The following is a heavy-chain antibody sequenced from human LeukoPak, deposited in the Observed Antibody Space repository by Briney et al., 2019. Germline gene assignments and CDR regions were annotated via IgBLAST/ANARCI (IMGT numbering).Heavy chain of an antibody. V-gene: IGHV4-34*01. J-gene: IGHJ1*01. CDR2: INHSGST. D-gene: IGHD6-13*01. CDR3: ARAGYSSRWYNAEYFQH. Sequence: SETLSLTCAVYGGSFSGYYWSWIRQPPGKGLEWIGEINHSGSTNYNPSLKSRVTISVDTSKNQFYLKLSSVTAADTAVYYCARAGYSSRWYNAEYFQHWGQGTLVTVSS. CDR1: GGSFSGYY.